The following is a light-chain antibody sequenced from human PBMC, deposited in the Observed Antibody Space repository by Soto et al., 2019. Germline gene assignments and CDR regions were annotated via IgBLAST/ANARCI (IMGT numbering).Light chain of an antibody. V-gene: IGLV1-47*01. CDR3: AAWDDSLSGHYV. CDR1: SPNIGSNY. CDR2: RNN. J-gene: IGLJ1*01. Sequence: QSVLTQPPSASGTPGQRVTISCSGSSPNIGSNYVYWYQQLPGTAPKLLIYRNNQRPSGVPDRFSGSKSGTSASLAISGLRSEDEADYYCAAWDDSLSGHYVFGTGTKVTVL.